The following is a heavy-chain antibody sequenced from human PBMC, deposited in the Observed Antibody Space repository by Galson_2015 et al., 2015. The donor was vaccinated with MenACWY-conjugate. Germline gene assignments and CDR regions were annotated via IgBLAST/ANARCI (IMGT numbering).Heavy chain of an antibody. CDR2: IYAGGST. V-gene: IGHV3-53*01. Sequence: SLRLSCAASGFTVSTNYMSWFRQAPGKGLEWVSLIYAGGSTYYTESVKGRFTISRDNSKNTLSLQMNSLRAEDTAVYYCARGHYGLDVWGQGTTVTVSS. CDR1: GFTVSTNY. J-gene: IGHJ6*02. CDR3: ARGHYGLDV.